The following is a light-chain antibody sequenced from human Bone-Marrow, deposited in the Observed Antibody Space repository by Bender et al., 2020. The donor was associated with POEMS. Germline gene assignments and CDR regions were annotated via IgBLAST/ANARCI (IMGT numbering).Light chain of an antibody. CDR2: RIN. J-gene: IGLJ2*01. CDR1: TSNIGSNF. V-gene: IGLV1-47*01. Sequence: QSVLTQPPSASGTPGQRVTISCSGSTSNIGSNFVYWYQQLPGTAPQLLIYRINQRPSGVPDRFSGSKSGTSASLAISGLRSEDEADYYCAAWDDSLSVLFGGGTKLTVL. CDR3: AAWDDSLSVL.